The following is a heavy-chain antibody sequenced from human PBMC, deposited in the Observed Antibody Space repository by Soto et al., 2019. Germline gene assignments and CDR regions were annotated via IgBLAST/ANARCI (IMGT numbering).Heavy chain of an antibody. D-gene: IGHD1-7*01. V-gene: IGHV3-30*18. CDR1: GFSFSTYG. CDR3: AKGFGNYWAFDY. CDR2: ISNDGSNK. Sequence: QVHLVESGGGVVQPGRSLRLSCAASGFSFSTYGMHWVRQAPGKGLEWVAFISNDGSNKYYADSVKGRFTIARENSKNTLLLQMNSLRAEDTAVYSCAKGFGNYWAFDYWGQGTLVTVSS. J-gene: IGHJ4*02.